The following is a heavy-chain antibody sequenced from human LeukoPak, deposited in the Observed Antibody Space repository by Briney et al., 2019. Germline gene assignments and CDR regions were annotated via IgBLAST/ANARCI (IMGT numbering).Heavy chain of an antibody. CDR3: ARNIWGLDY. Sequence: SETLSLTCTVSGGYINNHYWSWIRQPPGKGLEWIGYISYSGSTNYNPSLKSRVTISVDTSKNQFSLGLNSVTAADTALYYCARNIWGLDYWGQGTLVTVSS. J-gene: IGHJ4*02. CDR2: ISYSGST. D-gene: IGHD3-16*01. V-gene: IGHV4-59*11. CDR1: GGYINNHY.